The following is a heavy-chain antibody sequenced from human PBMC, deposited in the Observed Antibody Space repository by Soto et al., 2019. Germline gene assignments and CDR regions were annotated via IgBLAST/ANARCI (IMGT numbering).Heavy chain of an antibody. D-gene: IGHD3-3*01. CDR1: GYSFTSYW. CDR3: ARLGGYYDFWSGYPVPPYGMDV. V-gene: IGHV5-51*01. Sequence: PGESLKISCKGSGYSFTSYWIGWVRQMPGKGLEWMGIIYPGDSDTRYSPSFQGQVTISADKSISTAYLQWSSLKASDTAMYYCARLGGYYDFWSGYPVPPYGMDVWGQGTTVTVSS. J-gene: IGHJ6*02. CDR2: IYPGDSDT.